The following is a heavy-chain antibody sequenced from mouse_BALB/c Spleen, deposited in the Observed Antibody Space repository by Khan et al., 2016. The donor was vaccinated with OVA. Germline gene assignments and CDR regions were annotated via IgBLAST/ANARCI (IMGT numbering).Heavy chain of an antibody. CDR2: ISYDGSN. Sequence: EVQLQESGPGLVNPSQSLSLTCSVSGYSITSGYFWSWIRQFPGNRLEWMGYISYDGSNKYKPSLKNRISITRDTSKKQFFLKLNSVTTGDTATYYCASKSYGKGAYWGQGTLVTVSA. D-gene: IGHD2-1*01. CDR3: ASKSYGKGAY. CDR1: GYSITSGYF. J-gene: IGHJ3*01. V-gene: IGHV3-6*02.